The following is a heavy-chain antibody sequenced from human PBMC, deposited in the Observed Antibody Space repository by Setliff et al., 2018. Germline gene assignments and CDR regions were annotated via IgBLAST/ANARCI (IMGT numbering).Heavy chain of an antibody. CDR2: INPNSGGT. Sequence: ASVKVSCKASGYTFTGYYMHWVRQAPGQGLEWVGWINPNSGGTNYAQKFQGWVTMTRDTSISTAYMELSRLRSDDTAVYYCARAVGRWFGDHTRGYFDYWGQGTLVTVSS. CDR1: GYTFTGYY. CDR3: ARAVGRWFGDHTRGYFDY. D-gene: IGHD3-10*01. J-gene: IGHJ4*02. V-gene: IGHV1-2*04.